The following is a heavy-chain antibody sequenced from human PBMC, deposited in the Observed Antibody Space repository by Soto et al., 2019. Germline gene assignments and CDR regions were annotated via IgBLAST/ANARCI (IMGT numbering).Heavy chain of an antibody. CDR1: GFTFNTIA. J-gene: IGHJ4*02. V-gene: IGHV3-33*01. CDR2: IWVDGSTE. Sequence: PGGPLRRSCAASGFTFNTIAMHWVRQAPAQWLEWLAAIWVDGSTEKYADSVKGRFTISRDNSKNMLYLQMNSLRAEDTAVYYCARSGPCRAYNCNLRGPFDYWGQGALVTVSS. CDR3: ARSGPCRAYNCNLRGPFDY. D-gene: IGHD1-20*01.